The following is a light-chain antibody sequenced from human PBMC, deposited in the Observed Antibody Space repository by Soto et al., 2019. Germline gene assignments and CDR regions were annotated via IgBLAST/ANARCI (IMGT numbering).Light chain of an antibody. J-gene: IGKJ1*01. CDR2: KAS. CDR3: QQYSTYTPRT. CDR1: QSISIW. V-gene: IGKV1-5*03. Sequence: DTQMTQSPSSLSASVGDRVTITCRASQSISIWLAWYQQKPGKAPKILIYKASSLESGVPSRFSGSGSGTEFTLTISSLQPDDFATYYCQQYSTYTPRTFGQGTKVDIK.